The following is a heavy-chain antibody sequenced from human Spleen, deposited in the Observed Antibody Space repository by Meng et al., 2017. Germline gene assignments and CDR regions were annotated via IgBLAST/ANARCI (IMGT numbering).Heavy chain of an antibody. CDR3: THSRIFGVTYYFDY. CDR2: IYWDGDK. J-gene: IGHJ4*02. Sequence: SGPTLVKPTQTLTLTCTFSGFSLSTSGVGVGWFRQPPGKALECLGFIYWDGDKRYSPSLKSRLTITKDTSKNQVVLTMTNMDPVDTATYYCTHSRIFGVTYYFDYWGQGNLVTVSS. CDR1: GFSLSTSGVG. V-gene: IGHV2-5*02. D-gene: IGHD3-3*02.